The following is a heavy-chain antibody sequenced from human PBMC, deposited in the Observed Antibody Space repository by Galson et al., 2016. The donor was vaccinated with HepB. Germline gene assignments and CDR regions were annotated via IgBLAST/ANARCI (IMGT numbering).Heavy chain of an antibody. D-gene: IGHD6-19*01. J-gene: IGHJ4*02. Sequence: ETLSLTCTVSGGSISSSGYYWDWIRQPPGKGLEWSESIYYSGSTYYNPSLKSRVTISVDTSKNQFSLKLSSVTAADTDVYYCARHGEAVAGIAFDYWGQGTLVTVSS. CDR1: GGSISSSGYY. CDR2: IYYSGST. CDR3: ARHGEAVAGIAFDY. V-gene: IGHV4-39*01.